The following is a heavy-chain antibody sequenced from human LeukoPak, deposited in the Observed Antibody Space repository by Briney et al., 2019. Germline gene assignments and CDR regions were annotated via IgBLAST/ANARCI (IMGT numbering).Heavy chain of an antibody. CDR2: VSGGGHNT. CDR1: GFTFSSHE. Sequence: GGSLRLSCAASGFTFSSHEMNWVRQAPGKGLEWVSVVSGGGHNTYYADSVKGWFTMSRDNSKNTVYLQMNSLRAEDTAVYYCAKDRSSWYYPFDSWGQGTLVTVSS. V-gene: IGHV3-23*01. D-gene: IGHD3-3*01. J-gene: IGHJ4*02. CDR3: AKDRSSWYYPFDS.